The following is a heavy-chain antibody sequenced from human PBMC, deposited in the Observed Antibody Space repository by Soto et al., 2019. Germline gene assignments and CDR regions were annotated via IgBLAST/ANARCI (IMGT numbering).Heavy chain of an antibody. CDR1: GYTFTSYG. D-gene: IGHD5-18*01. CDR2: ISAYNGNT. CDR3: ARDLGTAMVSSMDV. Sequence: QVRLVQSGAEVKKPGASEKVSCKASGYTFTSYGISWVRQAPGQGLEWMGWISAYNGNTNYAQKLQGRVTMNTDTSTSTAYMELRRLGSDAAAVYDCARDLGTAMVSSMDVWGQGTTVTVSS. V-gene: IGHV1-18*04. J-gene: IGHJ6*02.